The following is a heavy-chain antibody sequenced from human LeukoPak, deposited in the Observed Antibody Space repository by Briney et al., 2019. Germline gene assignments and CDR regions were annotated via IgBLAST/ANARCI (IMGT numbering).Heavy chain of an antibody. V-gene: IGHV4-59*01. CDR2: IYYSGST. CDR3: ASTRSCSSTSCLWYY. J-gene: IGHJ4*02. D-gene: IGHD2-2*01. CDR1: GGSISSYY. Sequence: SETLSLTCTVSGGSISSYYWSWIRQPPGKGLEWIGYIYYSGSTNYNPSLKSRVTISVDTSKNQFSLKLSSVTAADTAVYYCASTRSCSSTSCLWYYWGQGTLVTVSS.